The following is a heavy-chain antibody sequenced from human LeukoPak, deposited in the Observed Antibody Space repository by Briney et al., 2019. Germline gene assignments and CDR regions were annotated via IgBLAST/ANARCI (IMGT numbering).Heavy chain of an antibody. D-gene: IGHD3-10*01. CDR1: GFTFGDYA. J-gene: IGHJ4*02. CDR3: TRARWYYYGSGSYPYYFDY. CDR2: IRSKAYGGTT. V-gene: IGHV3-49*03. Sequence: GGSLRLSCTASGFTFGDYAMSWFRQAPGKGLEWVGFIRSKAYGGTTEYAASVKGRFTISRDDSKSIVYLQMNSLKTEDTAVYYCTRARWYYYGSGSYPYYFDYWGQGTLVTVSS.